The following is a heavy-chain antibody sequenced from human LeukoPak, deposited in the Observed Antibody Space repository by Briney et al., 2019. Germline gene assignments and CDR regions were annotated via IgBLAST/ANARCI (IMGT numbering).Heavy chain of an antibody. D-gene: IGHD5-12*01. V-gene: IGHV3-23*01. Sequence: PGGSLRLSCAASGFTFSTYAMSWVRQAPGEGLEWVSAISGSDGSTYYADSVKGRFTISRDNSKNTLYLQMNSLRAEDTAVYYCAKGSAWGAATITDYWGQGTLVTVSS. J-gene: IGHJ4*02. CDR1: GFTFSTYA. CDR3: AKGSAWGAATITDY. CDR2: ISGSDGST.